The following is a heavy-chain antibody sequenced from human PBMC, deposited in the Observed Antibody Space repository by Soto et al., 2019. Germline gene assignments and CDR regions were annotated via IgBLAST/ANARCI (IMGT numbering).Heavy chain of an antibody. CDR2: IYYSGST. V-gene: IGHV4-59*01. Sequence: QVRLQESGPGLVKPSETLSLTCTVSGGTISTYYWNWIRQPPGKGLEWIGYIYYSGSTNYNPSLRGRAILSVDTSKSWFSLRLDSLTAADTAVSYCARGSAVPTIRWMDVWGQGTTVTVSS. J-gene: IGHJ6*02. CDR3: ARGSAVPTIRWMDV. D-gene: IGHD4-4*01. CDR1: GGTISTYY.